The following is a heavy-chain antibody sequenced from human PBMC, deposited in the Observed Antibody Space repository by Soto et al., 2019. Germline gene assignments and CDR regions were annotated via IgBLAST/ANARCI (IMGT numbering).Heavy chain of an antibody. V-gene: IGHV3-33*06. CDR2: IWYDGSNK. Sequence: PGGSLRLSCAASGFTFSSYGMHWVRQAPGKGLEWVAVIWYDGSNKDYADSVKGRFTISRDNSKNTLYLQMNSLRAEDAAVYYCAKGDAPAAIFPMDVWGQGTTVTVSS. CDR1: GFTFSSYG. CDR3: AKGDAPAAIFPMDV. D-gene: IGHD2-2*01. J-gene: IGHJ6*02.